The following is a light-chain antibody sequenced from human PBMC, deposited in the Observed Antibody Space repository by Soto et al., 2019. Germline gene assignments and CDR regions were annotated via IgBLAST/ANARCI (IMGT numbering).Light chain of an antibody. Sequence: QSALTQPSSMSGSPGQSITISCTGSISDIGNYKYVSWYQQHPGKAPKLIIYEVSNRPSGVSLRFSGSKSANTASLTLSGLQADDEAEYYCASFSNSTFVFGSGTKVNVL. CDR2: EVS. J-gene: IGLJ1*01. CDR1: ISDIGNYKY. CDR3: ASFSNSTFV. V-gene: IGLV2-14*01.